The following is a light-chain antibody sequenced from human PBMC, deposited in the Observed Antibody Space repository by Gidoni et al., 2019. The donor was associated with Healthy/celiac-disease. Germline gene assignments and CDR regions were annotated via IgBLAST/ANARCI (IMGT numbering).Light chain of an antibody. V-gene: IGKV4-1*01. J-gene: IGKJ1*01. CDR3: QQYYSTPTWT. CDR1: QSVLYSSNNKNY. CDR2: WAS. Sequence: DSVMTQSPDSLAASLGERATINCKSSQSVLYSSNNKNYLAWYQQKPGQPPKLLIYWASTRESGVPDRFSGSGSGTDFTLTISSLQAEDVAVYYCQQYYSTPTWTFGQGTKVEIK.